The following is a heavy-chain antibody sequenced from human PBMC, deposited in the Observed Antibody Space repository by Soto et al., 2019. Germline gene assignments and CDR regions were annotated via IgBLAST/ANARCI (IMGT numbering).Heavy chain of an antibody. CDR2: IYYSGST. Sequence: SETLSLTCTGSGGSISSYYWSWIRQPPGKGLEWIGYIYYSGSTNYNPSLKSRVTISVDTSKNQFSLKLSSVTAADTAVYYCARDPGGYGMDVWGQGTTVTVSS. J-gene: IGHJ6*02. CDR1: GGSISSYY. CDR3: ARDPGGYGMDV. V-gene: IGHV4-59*01. D-gene: IGHD3-10*01.